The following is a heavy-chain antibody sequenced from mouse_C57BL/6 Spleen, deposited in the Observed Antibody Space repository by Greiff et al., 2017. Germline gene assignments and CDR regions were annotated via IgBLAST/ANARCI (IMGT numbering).Heavy chain of an antibody. CDR3: ASGATVYAMDY. D-gene: IGHD1-1*01. Sequence: EIQLQQSGPELVKPGASVKISCKASGYSFTGYYMNWVKQSPEKSLEWIGVINPSTGGTTYNQKFKAKATLTVDKSSSTAYMQLKSLTSEDSAVYYCASGATVYAMDYWGQGTSVTVSS. J-gene: IGHJ4*01. CDR2: INPSTGGT. CDR1: GYSFTGYY. V-gene: IGHV1-42*01.